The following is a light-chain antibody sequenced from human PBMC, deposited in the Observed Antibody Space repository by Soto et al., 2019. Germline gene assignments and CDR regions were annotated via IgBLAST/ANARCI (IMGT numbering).Light chain of an antibody. CDR2: DAS. J-gene: IGKJ1*01. CDR1: QSVSTY. CDR3: QQRSDWPPA. Sequence: EIVLTQSLATLSLSPGERATLSCRASQSVSTYLAWYQQKPGQAPRLLISDASNRATGIPARFSGSGSGTDFTLTISSLEPEDFAVYYCQQRSDWPPAFGQGTKVEVK. V-gene: IGKV3-11*01.